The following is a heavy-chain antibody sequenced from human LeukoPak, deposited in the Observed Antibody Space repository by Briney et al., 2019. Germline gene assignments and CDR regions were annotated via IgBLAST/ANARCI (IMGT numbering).Heavy chain of an antibody. Sequence: GGSLRLSCAASGFTFSSYSMNWVRQAPGKGLEWVSAISGSGGSTYYADSVKGRFTISRDNSKNTLYLQMNSLRAEDTAVYYCTTEDYGGNSCYFDYWGQGTLVTVSS. CDR2: ISGSGGST. J-gene: IGHJ4*02. D-gene: IGHD4-23*01. V-gene: IGHV3-23*01. CDR1: GFTFSSYS. CDR3: TTEDYGGNSCYFDY.